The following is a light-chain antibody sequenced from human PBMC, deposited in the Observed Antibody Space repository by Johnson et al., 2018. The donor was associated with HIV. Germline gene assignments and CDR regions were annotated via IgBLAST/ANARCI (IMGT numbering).Light chain of an antibody. J-gene: IGLJ1*01. V-gene: IGLV1-51*02. Sequence: QSVLTQPPSVSAAPGQKVTISCSGSSSDMGNYAVSWYQQLPGTAPKLLIYENNKRPSGIPDRFSGSKSGTSATLGIAGLQTGDEADYYCGTWDNSLSTGAVFGTGTKVTVL. CDR3: GTWDNSLSTGAV. CDR2: ENN. CDR1: SSDMGNYA.